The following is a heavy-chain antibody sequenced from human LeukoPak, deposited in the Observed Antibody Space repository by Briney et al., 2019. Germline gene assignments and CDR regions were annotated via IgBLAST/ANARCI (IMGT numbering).Heavy chain of an antibody. V-gene: IGHV5-51*01. CDR1: GYSFSTYW. CDR2: IYLGDSET. D-gene: IGHD3-10*01. J-gene: IGHJ6*04. Sequence: ESLKISCTGSGYSFSTYWIGWVRQMPGKGLEWMGVIYLGDSETTYSPTFQGQVPISADKSKSTAYLQWSSLKASDTAMYYCARQSSGSHYYYGMDVWGKGTKVAVSS. CDR3: ARQSSGSHYYYGMDV.